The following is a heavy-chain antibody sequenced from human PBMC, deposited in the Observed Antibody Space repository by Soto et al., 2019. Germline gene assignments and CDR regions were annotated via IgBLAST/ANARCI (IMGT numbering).Heavy chain of an antibody. CDR2: INPSDGNR. J-gene: IGHJ4*02. V-gene: IGHV1-3*01. Sequence: VSVKVSCKASGYTFTSYAMHWVRQAPGQRLEWMGWINPSDGNRNFAQKFEDRVTMTTATSTNTVFLELRSLKSDGTAIYYCARDRLRGYDSSGFYSWGQGTMVTVSS. CDR1: GYTFTSYA. CDR3: ARDRLRGYDSSGFYS. D-gene: IGHD3-22*01.